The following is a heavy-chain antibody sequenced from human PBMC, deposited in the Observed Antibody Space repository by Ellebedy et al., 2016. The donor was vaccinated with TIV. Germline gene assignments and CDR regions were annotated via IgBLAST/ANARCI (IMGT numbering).Heavy chain of an antibody. V-gene: IGHV3-48*02. J-gene: IGHJ3*02. CDR1: GFTFSSYS. D-gene: IGHD1-14*01. Sequence: GESLKISCEASGFTFSSYSMNWVRLAPGKGLEWVSYIRSTGSTIYYADSVQGRFTISRDNAQDLLYLQMNSLRDEDTAVYYCARSGNGSWVEPFDNWGQGTMVAVSS. CDR3: ARSGNGSWVEPFDN. CDR2: IRSTGSTI.